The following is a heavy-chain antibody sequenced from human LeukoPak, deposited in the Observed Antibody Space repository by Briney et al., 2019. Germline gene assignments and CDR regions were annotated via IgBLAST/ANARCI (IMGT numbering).Heavy chain of an antibody. J-gene: IGHJ5*02. CDR3: ARDRRSAGSNWFDP. V-gene: IGHV4-4*07. CDR1: GDSMTRYD. Sequence: PSETLSLTCTVSGDSMTRYDWSWIRQPAGKGLEWIGRVYPSGGINSNPFFKSRVTMSVDTSRNQFSLKLRSATAADTAVYYCARDRRSAGSNWFDPWGQGTLVTVSS. CDR2: VYPSGGI. D-gene: IGHD6-13*01.